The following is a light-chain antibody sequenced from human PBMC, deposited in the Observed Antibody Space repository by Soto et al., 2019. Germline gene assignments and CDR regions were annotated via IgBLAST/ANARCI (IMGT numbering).Light chain of an antibody. Sequence: EIVLTQSPATLSLSPGERATLSCRASQSVSSYLAWYQQKPGQAPRLLIYDASNRATGIPARFSGSGSGTDFTPTISSVEPDDFAVYYCQQRSNWPGFGGGTKVEIK. V-gene: IGKV3-11*01. CDR3: QQRSNWPG. CDR2: DAS. J-gene: IGKJ4*02. CDR1: QSVSSY.